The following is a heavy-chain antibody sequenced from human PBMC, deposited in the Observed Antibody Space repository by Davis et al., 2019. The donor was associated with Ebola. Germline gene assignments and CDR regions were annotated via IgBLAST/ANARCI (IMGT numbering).Heavy chain of an antibody. J-gene: IGHJ5*02. CDR3: ARDFDPRIVGLSSYWLGP. Sequence: SVKVSCKASGGTFSSLAFSWVRQAPGQGLEWVGRIIPILGEANYAQKFQGRVTITADTSTSTVYMELSSLRSDDTAIYYCARDFDPRIVGLSSYWLGPWGQGTLVSVSS. V-gene: IGHV1-69*04. CDR1: GGTFSSLA. D-gene: IGHD1-26*01. CDR2: IIPILGEA.